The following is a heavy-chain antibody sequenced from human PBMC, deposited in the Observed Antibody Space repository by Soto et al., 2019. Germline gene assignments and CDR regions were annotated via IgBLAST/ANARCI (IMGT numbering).Heavy chain of an antibody. V-gene: IGHV3-7*03. J-gene: IGHJ6*02. CDR1: GFRFSLFW. D-gene: IGHD3-3*01. Sequence: PGGSLRLSCAASGFRFSLFWMSWVRQTPGKGLEWVANINEDGSEKFFADSVKGRFTISRDNAKNSLSLQMNSLTADDTAVYYCARHGPEAYDFWSGYLYEAYYYGMDVWGQGTTVTVSS. CDR3: ARHGPEAYDFWSGYLYEAYYYGMDV. CDR2: INEDGSEK.